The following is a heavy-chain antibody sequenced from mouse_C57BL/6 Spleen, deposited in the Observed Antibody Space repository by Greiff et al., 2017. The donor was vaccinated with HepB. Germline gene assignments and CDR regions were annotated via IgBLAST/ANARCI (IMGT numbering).Heavy chain of an antibody. V-gene: IGHV5-4*03. Sequence: DVKLVESGGGLVKPGGSLKLSCAASGFTFSSYAMSWVRQTPEKRLEWVATISDGGSYTYYPDNVKGRFTISRDNAKNNLYLQMSHLKSEDTAMYYCARGDDYAGWFAYWGQGTLVTVSA. CDR3: ARGDDYAGWFAY. CDR1: GFTFSSYA. D-gene: IGHD2-4*01. CDR2: ISDGGSYT. J-gene: IGHJ3*01.